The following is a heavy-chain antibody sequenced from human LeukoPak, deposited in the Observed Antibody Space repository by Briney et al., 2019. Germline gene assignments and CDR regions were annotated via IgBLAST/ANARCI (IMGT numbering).Heavy chain of an antibody. V-gene: IGHV4-59*12. D-gene: IGHD2-2*01. Sequence: SETLSLTCTVSGASISSYFWNWIRQPPGRGLGWIGYISDSGSTNYNPSLKSRVTMSPDTSRNQFSLKVNSVTAADTAVYYCARSASTSSRSAFDCWGQGTVVTVSS. J-gene: IGHJ3*01. CDR1: GASISSYF. CDR3: ARSASTSSRSAFDC. CDR2: ISDSGST.